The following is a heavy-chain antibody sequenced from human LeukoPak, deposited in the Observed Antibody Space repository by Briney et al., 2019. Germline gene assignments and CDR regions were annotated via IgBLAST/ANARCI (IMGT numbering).Heavy chain of an antibody. CDR3: ARSTTGLYYYGMDV. CDR1: GGSISSYY. CDR2: IYYSGST. V-gene: IGHV4-59*01. Sequence: SETLSLTCTVSGGSISSYYWSWIRQPPGKGLEWIGCIYYSGSTIYNPSLKSRVTISVDTSKNQFSLKLSSVTAADTAVYYCARSTTGLYYYGMDVWGQGTTVTVSS. D-gene: IGHD1-26*01. J-gene: IGHJ6*02.